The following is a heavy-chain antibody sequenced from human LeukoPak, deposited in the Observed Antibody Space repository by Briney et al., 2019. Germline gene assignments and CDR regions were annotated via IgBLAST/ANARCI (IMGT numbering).Heavy chain of an antibody. CDR2: IYYSGST. Sequence: SETLSLTCTVSGGSISSSSYYWGWIRQPPGTGLEWIGSIYYSGSTYYNPSLKSRVTISVDTSKNQFSLRLSSVTAADTAVYYCARDLYDYVWGSYLDQNDYWGQGTLVTVSS. D-gene: IGHD3-16*02. CDR1: GGSISSSSYY. V-gene: IGHV4-39*07. CDR3: ARDLYDYVWGSYLDQNDY. J-gene: IGHJ4*02.